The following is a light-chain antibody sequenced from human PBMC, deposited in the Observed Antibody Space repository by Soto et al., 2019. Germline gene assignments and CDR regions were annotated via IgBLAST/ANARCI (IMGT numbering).Light chain of an antibody. CDR3: QQYNSMGVT. Sequence: DIQMTQSPSTLSASVGDRATITCRASQSISSWLAWYQQKPGKAPKLLIYKASSLESGVPSRFSGSGSGTEFTLTISSLQPDDFATYYCQQYNSMGVTFGPGTKVDIK. CDR2: KAS. J-gene: IGKJ3*01. V-gene: IGKV1-5*03. CDR1: QSISSW.